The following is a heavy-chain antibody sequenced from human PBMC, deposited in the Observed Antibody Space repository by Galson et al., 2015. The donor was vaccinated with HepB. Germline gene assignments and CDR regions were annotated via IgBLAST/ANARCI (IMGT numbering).Heavy chain of an antibody. CDR2: IDWDDDK. CDR1: GFSLSTSGMC. CDR3: ARISVLGDSSGYLFDY. D-gene: IGHD3-22*01. Sequence: PALVKPTQTLTLTCTFSGFSLSTSGMCVSWIRQPPGKALEWLARIDWDDDKYYSTSLKTRLTISKDTSKNQVVLTMTNMDPVDTATYYCARISVLGDSSGYLFDYWGQGTLVTVSS. V-gene: IGHV2-70*11. J-gene: IGHJ4*02.